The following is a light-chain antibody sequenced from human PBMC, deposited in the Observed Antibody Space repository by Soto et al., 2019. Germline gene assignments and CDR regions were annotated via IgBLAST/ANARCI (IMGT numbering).Light chain of an antibody. CDR1: TSNIGSKF. Sequence: QSVVTQPPSASGTPGQRVTISCSGSTSNIGSKFVYWYQQNPGTAPKLLIYANDQRPSGVPDRLSGSKSGTSASLAISGLRSEDEADYYCVAWDGTLSAWVFGGGTKLTVL. CDR3: VAWDGTLSAWV. V-gene: IGLV1-47*01. J-gene: IGLJ3*02. CDR2: AND.